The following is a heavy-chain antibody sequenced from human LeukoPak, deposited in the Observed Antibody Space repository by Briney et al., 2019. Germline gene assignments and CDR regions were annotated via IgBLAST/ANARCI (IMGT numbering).Heavy chain of an antibody. Sequence: ASVKVSCKASAYTFTEYYLHWVRQAPGQGLEWMGWINPHSGGTEYAQNFQGRVTMTRDTSISMAYMELSSLRSDDTAVYYCARETYYGSQTFYNRNALDFWGQGTMVTVSS. J-gene: IGHJ3*01. V-gene: IGHV1-2*02. D-gene: IGHD3-10*01. CDR2: INPHSGGT. CDR3: ARETYYGSQTFYNRNALDF. CDR1: AYTFTEYY.